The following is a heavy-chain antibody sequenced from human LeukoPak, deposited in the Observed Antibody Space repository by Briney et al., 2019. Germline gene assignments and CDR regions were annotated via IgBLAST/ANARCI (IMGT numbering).Heavy chain of an antibody. CDR1: GFTFSSYS. D-gene: IGHD3-22*01. CDR2: ISSSSSNI. V-gene: IGHV3-21*01. J-gene: IGHJ4*02. CDR3: ARDLDVYYDSSGYSAYDY. Sequence: SGGSLRLSCAASGFTFSSYSMNWVRQAPGKGLEWVSSISSSSSNIYYADSVKGRFTISRDNAKNSLYLQMNSLRAEDTAVYYCARDLDVYYDSSGYSAYDYWGQGTLVTVSS.